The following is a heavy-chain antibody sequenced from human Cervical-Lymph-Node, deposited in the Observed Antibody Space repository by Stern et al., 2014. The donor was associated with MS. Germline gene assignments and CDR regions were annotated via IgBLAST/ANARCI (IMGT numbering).Heavy chain of an antibody. Sequence: VQLVQSGAEVKKPGSSVKVSCKASGGTFSNSGITWARQAPGQGLDWVGGVITTFASVNVAQKFQGRLTITADEATNTVYMELSSLRSDDTAVYYCARDRNGEGIMAYWGQGTLVTVSS. V-gene: IGHV1-69*01. CDR2: VITTFASV. CDR3: ARDRNGEGIMAY. J-gene: IGHJ4*02. D-gene: IGHD3-16*01. CDR1: GGTFSNSG.